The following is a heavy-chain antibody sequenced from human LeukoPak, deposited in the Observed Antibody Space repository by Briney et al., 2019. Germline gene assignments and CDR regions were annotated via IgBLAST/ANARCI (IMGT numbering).Heavy chain of an antibody. V-gene: IGHV5-51*01. Sequence: GESLKISCKGSGYSFSNFWIAWVRQMPGKGLEWMGIIYPGDSDTRYSPSFQGQVTISADKSISTAYLQWSSLKASDTAMYYCARLESYEYFQHWGQGTLVTVSS. CDR3: ARLESYEYFQH. CDR2: IYPGDSDT. D-gene: IGHD1-26*01. J-gene: IGHJ1*01. CDR1: GYSFSNFW.